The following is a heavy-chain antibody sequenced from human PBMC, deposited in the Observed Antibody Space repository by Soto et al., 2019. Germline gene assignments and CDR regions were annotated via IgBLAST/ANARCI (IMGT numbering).Heavy chain of an antibody. V-gene: IGHV4-30-4*01. CDR1: GGSISSGDYY. D-gene: IGHD6-25*01. Sequence: SESLSLTCTVSGGSISSGDYYWSWIRQPPGKGLEWIGYIYYSGSTYYNPSLKSRVTISVDTSKNQFSLKLSSVTAADTAVYYCARDQRTYSSEGMDVWGQGTTVTVSS. CDR3: ARDQRTYSSEGMDV. CDR2: IYYSGST. J-gene: IGHJ6*02.